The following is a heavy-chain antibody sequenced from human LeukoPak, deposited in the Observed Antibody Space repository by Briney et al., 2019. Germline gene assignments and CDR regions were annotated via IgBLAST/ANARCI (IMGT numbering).Heavy chain of an antibody. V-gene: IGHV4-34*01. J-gene: IGHJ3*02. D-gene: IGHD3-22*01. CDR3: ARAGHYYDSSGAPTDAFDI. CDR1: GGSFSGYY. CDR2: INHSGSA. Sequence: SETLSLTCAVYGGSFSGYYWSWIRQPPGKGLEWIGEINHSGSANYNPSLKSRVTISVDTSKNQFSLKLSSVTAADTAVYYCARAGHYYDSSGAPTDAFDIWGQGTMVTVSS.